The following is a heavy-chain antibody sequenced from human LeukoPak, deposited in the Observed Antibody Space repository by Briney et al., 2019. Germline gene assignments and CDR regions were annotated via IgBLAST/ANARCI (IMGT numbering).Heavy chain of an antibody. V-gene: IGHV3-23*01. Sequence: SGGSLRLSCAASGFTFSSHGMSWVRQAPGKGLEWVSVISASAGSTHYVDSVKGRFTISRDNAKNSLYLQMNSLRAEDTAVYYCAELGITMIGGVWGKGTTVTISS. CDR1: GFTFSSHG. CDR3: AELGITMIGGV. CDR2: ISASAGST. J-gene: IGHJ6*04. D-gene: IGHD3-10*02.